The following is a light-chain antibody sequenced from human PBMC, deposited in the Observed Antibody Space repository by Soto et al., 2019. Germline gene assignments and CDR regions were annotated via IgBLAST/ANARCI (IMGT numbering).Light chain of an antibody. CDR3: QQYNSYPWT. CDR2: DAS. V-gene: IGKV1-5*01. J-gene: IGKJ1*01. CDR1: QSISNW. Sequence: DIQMTQSPSTLSASVGDRVTITCRASQSISNWLAWYQQRPGQAPKLLIYDASSLESGVPSTFSGSASGTEFTLTSSSLQPDDFATYYCQQYNSYPWTFGQGTKVDIK.